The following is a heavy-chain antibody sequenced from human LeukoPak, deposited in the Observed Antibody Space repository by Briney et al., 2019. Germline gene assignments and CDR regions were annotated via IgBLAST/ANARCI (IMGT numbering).Heavy chain of an antibody. V-gene: IGHV4-39*07. CDR2: IYYSGST. J-gene: IGHJ2*01. Sequence: PSETLSLTCTVSGGSISSSSYYWGWIRQPPGKGLEWIGSIYYSGSTYYNPSLKSRVTISVDTSKNQFSLKLSSVTAADTAVYYCARDLRGAWYFDLWGRGTLVTVSS. CDR3: ARDLRGAWYFDL. CDR1: GGSISSSSYY.